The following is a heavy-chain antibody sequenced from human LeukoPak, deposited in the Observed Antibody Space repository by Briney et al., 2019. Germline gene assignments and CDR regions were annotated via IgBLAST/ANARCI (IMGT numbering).Heavy chain of an antibody. CDR2: IYYSGST. CDR1: GGSISSYY. D-gene: IGHD3-22*01. V-gene: IGHV4-59*08. CDR3: ARARDYYDSSGLYYFDY. J-gene: IGHJ4*02. Sequence: SETLSLTCTVSGGSISSYYWSWIRQPPGKGLEWIGYIYYSGSTYYNPSRKSRVTISVDTSKNQFSLKLSSVTAADAAVYYCARARDYYDSSGLYYFDYWGQGTLVTVSS.